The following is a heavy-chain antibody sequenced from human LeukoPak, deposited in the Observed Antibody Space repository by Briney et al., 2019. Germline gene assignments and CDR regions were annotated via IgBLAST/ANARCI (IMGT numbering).Heavy chain of an antibody. V-gene: IGHV4-34*01. J-gene: IGHJ4*02. CDR2: INDSGST. D-gene: IGHD3-22*01. CDR1: GGAFSGYS. Sequence: SETLSLTCAVYGGAFSGYSWSWIRQPPGKGLEWIGEINDSGSTKYNPSLKSRVTISVDTSKNQFSLKMTSLTAADTAVYYCAGGAYYYDSSGYYQYYFDYWGQGTLVTVSS. CDR3: AGGAYYYDSSGYYQYYFDY.